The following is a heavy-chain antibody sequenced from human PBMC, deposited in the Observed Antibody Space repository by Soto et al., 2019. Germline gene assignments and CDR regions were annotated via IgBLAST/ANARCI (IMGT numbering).Heavy chain of an antibody. D-gene: IGHD2-8*01. Sequence: EEQLVESGGGLVQPGVSLRLSCAASGFTFSSYWMHWVRQAPGKGLVWVSRINPGGTITDYADSVKGRFTISRDNAKNTVYLQVNSLRRDDTAEYFCARVPIGKYGVWNYWGQGTLVTVSS. J-gene: IGHJ4*02. CDR3: ARVPIGKYGVWNY. CDR2: INPGGTIT. V-gene: IGHV3-74*01. CDR1: GFTFSSYW.